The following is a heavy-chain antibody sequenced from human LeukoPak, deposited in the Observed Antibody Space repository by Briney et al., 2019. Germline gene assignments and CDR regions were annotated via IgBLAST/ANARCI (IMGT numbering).Heavy chain of an antibody. D-gene: IGHD5-24*01. CDR1: GFTFSSYA. Sequence: PGGSLRLSCAASGFTFSSYAVNWVRQAPGKGLEWVSSIHYNGDSTYYADSVKRRFTISRDNSKNTLYLQMNSLRVEDTAVYYCAKVIREVDMSHDYWGQGALATVSS. CDR2: IHYNGDST. CDR3: AKVIREVDMSHDY. V-gene: IGHV3-23*01. J-gene: IGHJ4*02.